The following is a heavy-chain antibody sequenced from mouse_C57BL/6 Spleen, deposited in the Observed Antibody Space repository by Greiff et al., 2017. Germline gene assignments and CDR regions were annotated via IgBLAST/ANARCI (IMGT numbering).Heavy chain of an antibody. CDR1: GYTFTSYW. CDR2: IYPGSGST. Sequence: QVQLQQSGAELVKPGASVKMSCKASGYTFTSYWITWVKQRPGQGLEWIGDIYPGSGSTNYNEKFKSKATLTVDTSSSTAYMQLSSLTSEDSAVYYCARPFYYGSSYNWFAYWGQGTLVTVSA. V-gene: IGHV1-55*01. CDR3: ARPFYYGSSYNWFAY. D-gene: IGHD1-1*01. J-gene: IGHJ3*01.